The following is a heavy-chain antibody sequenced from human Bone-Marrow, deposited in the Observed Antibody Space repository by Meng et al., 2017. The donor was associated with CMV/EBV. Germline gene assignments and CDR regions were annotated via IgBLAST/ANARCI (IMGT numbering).Heavy chain of an antibody. CDR3: ARFNYYDSSGYYSK. J-gene: IGHJ4*02. V-gene: IGHV6-1*01. Sequence: DSASSNSAAWNWIRQSPSRGLEWLGRTYYRSKWNTDYAVSVKSRISINPDTSKNQFSLQLNSVTPEDTAMYYCARFNYYDSSGYYSKWGQGTLVTVSS. CDR2: TYYRSKWNT. D-gene: IGHD3-22*01. CDR1: DSASSNSAA.